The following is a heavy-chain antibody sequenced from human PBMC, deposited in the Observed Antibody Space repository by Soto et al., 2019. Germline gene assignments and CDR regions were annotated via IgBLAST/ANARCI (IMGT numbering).Heavy chain of an antibody. J-gene: IGHJ4*02. Sequence: ASVKVSCKASGYTFTGYYMHWVRQAPGQGLEWMGWINPNNGDTKYAQKFQGRVTITRDTSMSTAYMELSSLRSEDTAVYYCARAVAVAADFDYWGQGTLVTVSS. CDR3: ARAVAVAADFDY. D-gene: IGHD6-19*01. CDR1: GYTFTGYY. V-gene: IGHV1-2*02. CDR2: INPNNGDT.